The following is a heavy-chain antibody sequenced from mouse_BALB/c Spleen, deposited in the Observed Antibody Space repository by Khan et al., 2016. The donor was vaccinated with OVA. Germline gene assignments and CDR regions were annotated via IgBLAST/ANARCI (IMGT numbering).Heavy chain of an antibody. D-gene: IGHD1-1*01. V-gene: IGHV1S56*01. CDR3: TISNYGSYWYFDV. CDR2: IYPGDGRT. J-gene: IGHJ1*01. Sequence: QVQLQQPGPEVVKPGASVKMSCKTSGYTFIRYYIHWVKQRPEQGLEWIGWIYPGDGRTKYNEKFKGTTTLTADKSSTIAYILLSSLTSEDSAIYFCTISNYGSYWYFDVWGAGTTVTVSS. CDR1: GYTFIRYY.